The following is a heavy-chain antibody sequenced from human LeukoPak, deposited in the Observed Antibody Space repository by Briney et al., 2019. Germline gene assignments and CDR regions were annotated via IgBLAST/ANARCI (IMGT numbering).Heavy chain of an antibody. Sequence: SETLSLTCTVSGGSISSSSYYWSWIRQPAGKGLEWIGRIYTSGSTNYNPSLKSRVTMSVDTSKNQFSLKLSSVTAADTAVYYCARSRRIIDSSGWYQYYFDYWGQGTLVTVSS. CDR3: ARSRRIIDSSGWYQYYFDY. V-gene: IGHV4-61*02. J-gene: IGHJ4*02. D-gene: IGHD6-19*01. CDR2: IYTSGST. CDR1: GGSISSSSYY.